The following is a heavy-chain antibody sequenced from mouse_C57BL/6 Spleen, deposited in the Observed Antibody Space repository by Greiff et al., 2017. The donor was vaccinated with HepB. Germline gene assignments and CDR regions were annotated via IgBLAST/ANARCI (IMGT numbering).Heavy chain of an antibody. Sequence: EVKLVESGGGLVKPGGSLKLSCAASGFTFSDYGMHWVRQAPEKGLEWVAYISSGSSTIYYADTVKGRFTISRDNAKNTLFLQMTRLRSEDTAMYYCARAVGSSPWYFDVWGTGTTVTVSS. CDR2: ISSGSSTI. CDR3: ARAVGSSPWYFDV. CDR1: GFTFSDYG. D-gene: IGHD1-1*01. J-gene: IGHJ1*03. V-gene: IGHV5-17*01.